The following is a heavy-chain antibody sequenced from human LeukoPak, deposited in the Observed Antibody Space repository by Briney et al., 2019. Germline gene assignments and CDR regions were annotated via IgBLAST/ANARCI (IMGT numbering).Heavy chain of an antibody. D-gene: IGHD3-16*01. V-gene: IGHV4-34*01. Sequence: SGTLSLTCAVYGGSFSGYYWSWIRRPPGKGLEWIGEINHSGSTNYNPSLKSRVTISVDTSKNQFSLKLSSVTAADTAVYYCARRIINYIWGSFQPTTFDYWGQGTLVTVSS. CDR3: ARRIINYIWGSFQPTTFDY. CDR2: INHSGST. CDR1: GGSFSGYY. J-gene: IGHJ4*02.